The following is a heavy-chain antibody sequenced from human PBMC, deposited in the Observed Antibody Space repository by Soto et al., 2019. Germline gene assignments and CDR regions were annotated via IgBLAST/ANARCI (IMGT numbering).Heavy chain of an antibody. Sequence: AGGSLRLSCAASGFTFSSYGMHWVRQAPGKGLEWVAVIWYDGSNKYYADSVKGRFTISRDNSKNTLYLQMNSLRAEDTAVYYCARCTFGESFRFDYWGQGTLVTVSS. CDR2: IWYDGSNK. V-gene: IGHV3-33*01. D-gene: IGHD3-10*01. CDR3: ARCTFGESFRFDY. CDR1: GFTFSSYG. J-gene: IGHJ4*02.